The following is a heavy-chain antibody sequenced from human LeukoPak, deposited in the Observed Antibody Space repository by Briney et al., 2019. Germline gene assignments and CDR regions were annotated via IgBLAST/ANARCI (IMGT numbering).Heavy chain of an antibody. V-gene: IGHV3-21*01. CDR1: GFTLSTYS. J-gene: IGHJ4*02. Sequence: GGSLRLSCAASGFTLSTYSMNWVRQAPGKGLEWVSSISSTSSYIYYADSVKGRFTISRDNAQKSLYLQMNSLRAEDTAVYYCARVGYSSGWYFDYWGQGTLVTVSS. CDR3: ARVGYSSGWYFDY. D-gene: IGHD6-19*01. CDR2: ISSTSSYI.